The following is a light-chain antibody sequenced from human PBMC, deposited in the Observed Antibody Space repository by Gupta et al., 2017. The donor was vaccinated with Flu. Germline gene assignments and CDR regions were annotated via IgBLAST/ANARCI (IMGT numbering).Light chain of an antibody. CDR3: SSCIMSSTLV. Sequence: QSALTQPASVSGSPGQSITISCTGTSSDIGSYNYVSWYQQHPGQAPKLLIYGVTKRPSGVSNRFSASKSGDTASLTISGLQAEGGVDYYCSSCIMSSTLVFGGG. CDR2: GVT. J-gene: IGLJ4*01. V-gene: IGLV2-14*01. CDR1: SSDIGSYNY.